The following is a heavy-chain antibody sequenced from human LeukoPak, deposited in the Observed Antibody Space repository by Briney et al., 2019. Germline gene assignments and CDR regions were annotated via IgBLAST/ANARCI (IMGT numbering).Heavy chain of an antibody. J-gene: IGHJ4*02. Sequence: SSETLSLTCAVSGGSISSSNWWSWVRQPPGKGLEWIGEIFHSGTTNYNPSLKSRVTISVDKSTNQFSLKLNSVTAADTAVYYCARAVVPAANFDYWGQGTLVTVSS. CDR2: IFHSGTT. D-gene: IGHD2-2*01. V-gene: IGHV4-4*02. CDR3: ARAVVPAANFDY. CDR1: GGSISSSNW.